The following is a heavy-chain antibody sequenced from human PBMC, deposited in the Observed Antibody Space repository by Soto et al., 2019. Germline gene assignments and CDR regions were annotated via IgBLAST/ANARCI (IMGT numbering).Heavy chain of an antibody. Sequence: QGHLVQSGAEVKKPGTSVKVSCKASGYTFTRYGISWVRQAPGQGLEWMGWISGYNGDTNYAQNLQGRVTMTIDTSTGTAYMELRSLTSDDTAVYYCAKNGQPPYYYYGLDVW. CDR1: GYTFTRYG. CDR2: ISGYNGDT. CDR3: AKNGQPPYYYYGLDV. D-gene: IGHD2-8*01. V-gene: IGHV1-18*01. J-gene: IGHJ6*01.